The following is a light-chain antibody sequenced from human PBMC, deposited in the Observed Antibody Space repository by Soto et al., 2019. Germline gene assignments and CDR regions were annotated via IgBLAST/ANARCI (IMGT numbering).Light chain of an antibody. CDR2: LGS. V-gene: IGKV2-28*01. CDR3: KQALQTWT. Sequence: DFVMTQSPLSLPLTPGEPASISCRSSQSLLHSNGYNYLDWYLQKPGQSPQLLIYLGSNRASGVPDRFSGSGSGTDFTLKISRVEAEDVGVYYCKQALQTWTFGQGTKVEIK. J-gene: IGKJ1*01. CDR1: QSLLHSNGYNY.